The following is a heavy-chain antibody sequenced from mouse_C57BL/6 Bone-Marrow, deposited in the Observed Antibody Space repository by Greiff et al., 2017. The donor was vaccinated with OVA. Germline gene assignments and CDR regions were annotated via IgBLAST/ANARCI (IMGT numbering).Heavy chain of an antibody. D-gene: IGHD3-2*02. CDR1: GFTFSSYT. V-gene: IGHV5-9*01. J-gene: IGHJ3*01. Sequence: EVKVEESGGGLVKPGGSLKLSCAASGFTFSSYTMSWVRQTPEKRLEWVATISGGGGNTYYPDSVKGRFTISRDNAENTQYLQMSSLRSEDTAWYYCARGLSIAYWGQGTLVTVSA. CDR2: ISGGGGNT. CDR3: ARGLSIAY.